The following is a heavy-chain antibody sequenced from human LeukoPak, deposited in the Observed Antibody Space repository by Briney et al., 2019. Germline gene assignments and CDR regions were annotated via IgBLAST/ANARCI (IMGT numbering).Heavy chain of an antibody. V-gene: IGHV3-23*01. CDR2: INDDAKNT. CDR3: AKRVPYGSSAVYFDS. Sequence: GGSLRLSCAASGFTFGTYGMNWVRPAPGKGLEWVSAINDDAKNTFYADSVKGRFTISRDNSKNTLYLQMSSLTVEDTAIYYCAKRVPYGSSAVYFDSWGQGTLVTVSS. D-gene: IGHD6-6*01. CDR1: GFTFGTYG. J-gene: IGHJ4*02.